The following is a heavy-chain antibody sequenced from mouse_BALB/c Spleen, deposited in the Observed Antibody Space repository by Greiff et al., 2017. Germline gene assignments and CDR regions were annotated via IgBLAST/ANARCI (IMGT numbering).Heavy chain of an antibody. CDR2: IWAGGST. Sequence: VQLVESGPGLVAPSQSLSITCTVSGFSLTSYGVHWVRQPPGKGLEWLGVIWAGGSTNYNSALMSRLSISKDNSKSQVFLKMNSLQTDDTAMYYCAREITTVVATNFDVWGAGTTVTVSS. CDR3: AREITTVVATNFDV. V-gene: IGHV2-9*02. D-gene: IGHD1-1*01. CDR1: GFSLTSYG. J-gene: IGHJ1*01.